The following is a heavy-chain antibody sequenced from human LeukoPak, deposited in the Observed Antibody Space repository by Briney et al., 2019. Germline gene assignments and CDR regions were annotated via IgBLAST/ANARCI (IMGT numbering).Heavy chain of an antibody. J-gene: IGHJ4*02. Sequence: GGSLRLSCAASGFTFSSYAMSWVRLAPGKGLEWVSAISGSGGSTYYADSVKGRFTISRDNSKNTLYLQMNSLRAEDTAVYYCAKDLRGGGAYFDYWGQGTLVTVSS. CDR2: ISGSGGST. CDR3: AKDLRGGGAYFDY. D-gene: IGHD3-16*01. V-gene: IGHV3-23*01. CDR1: GFTFSSYA.